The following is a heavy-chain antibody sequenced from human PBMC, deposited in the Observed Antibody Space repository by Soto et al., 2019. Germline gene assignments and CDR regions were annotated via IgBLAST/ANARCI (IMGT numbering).Heavy chain of an antibody. J-gene: IGHJ5*02. V-gene: IGHV3-21*01. CDR3: ARESRVSPDP. CDR2: ISSSSSYI. Sequence: GGSLRLSCIASEFTFISSFMNWVRQAPGKGLEWVSSISSSSSYIYYADSVKGRFTISRDNAKNSLYLQMNSLRAEDTAVYYCARESRVSPDPWGQGTLVTVSS. D-gene: IGHD6-13*01. CDR1: EFTFISSF.